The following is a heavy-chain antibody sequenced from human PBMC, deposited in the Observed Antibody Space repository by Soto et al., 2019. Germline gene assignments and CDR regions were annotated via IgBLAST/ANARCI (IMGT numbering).Heavy chain of an antibody. D-gene: IGHD3-22*01. V-gene: IGHV3-48*02. CDR3: ARVFVYDSSGYYR. CDR2: ISSSSSTI. J-gene: IGHJ5*02. Sequence: GGSLRLSCAASGFTFSSYSMNWVRQAPGEGLEWVSYISSSSSTIYYADSVKGRFTISRDNAKNSLYLQMNSLRDEDTAVYYCARVFVYDSSGYYRWGQGTLVTVSS. CDR1: GFTFSSYS.